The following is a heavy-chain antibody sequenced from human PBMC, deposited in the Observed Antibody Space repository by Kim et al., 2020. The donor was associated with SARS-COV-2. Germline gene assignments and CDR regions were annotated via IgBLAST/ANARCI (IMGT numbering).Heavy chain of an antibody. V-gene: IGHV3-9*01. CDR3: AKDIGRGGDFSGYFDL. D-gene: IGHD2-21*02. CDR1: GFTFDDYA. Sequence: GGSLRLSCAASGFTFDDYAMHWVRQAPGKGLEWVSGISWNSGSIGYADSVKGRFTISRDNAKNSLYLQMNSLRAEDTALYYCAKDIGRGGDFSGYFDLWGRGTLVTVSS. J-gene: IGHJ2*01. CDR2: ISWNSGSI.